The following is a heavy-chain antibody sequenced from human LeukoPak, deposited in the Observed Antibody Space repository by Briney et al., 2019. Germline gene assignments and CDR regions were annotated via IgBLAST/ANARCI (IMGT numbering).Heavy chain of an antibody. CDR1: GFTFSTDV. V-gene: IGHV3-23*01. J-gene: IGHJ4*02. D-gene: IGHD6-19*01. Sequence: GGSLRLSCAASGFTFSTDVMTWVRQAPGQGLEWVSAIDDDGGSTDYADPVRGRFTISRDNSKNTLFLQMNRLRADDTALYYCARRVGGTPDYWGRGTLVTVSS. CDR2: IDDDGGST. CDR3: ARRVGGTPDY.